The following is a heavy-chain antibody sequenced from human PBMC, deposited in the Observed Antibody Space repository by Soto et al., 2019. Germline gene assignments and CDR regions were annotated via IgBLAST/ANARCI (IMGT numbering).Heavy chain of an antibody. Sequence: EVQLVESGGGLVQPGGSLRLSCTACGCTFRDAWMTWVRQAPGKGLEWVARIKPDESEKKYADSVKGRFSISRDNAKNSMYLQMDSLRGEDTAVYYCVRGGSNYASWGQGTLVTIYS. CDR3: VRGGSNYAS. J-gene: IGHJ5*02. CDR1: GCTFRDAW. CDR2: IKPDESEK. V-gene: IGHV3-7*01. D-gene: IGHD4-4*01.